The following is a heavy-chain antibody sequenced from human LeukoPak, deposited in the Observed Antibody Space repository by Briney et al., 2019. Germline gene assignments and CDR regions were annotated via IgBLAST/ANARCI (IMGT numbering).Heavy chain of an antibody. D-gene: IGHD6-19*01. Sequence: GGSLRLSCAASGFTFSSYGMHWVRQAPGKGLEWVAVISYDGFNPYYADSVKGRFTISRDNSKNTLWLQMNSLRAEDTAVYYCAKVKEMYSSGSYYFDYWGQGTLVTVSS. V-gene: IGHV3-30*18. CDR1: GFTFSSYG. CDR3: AKVKEMYSSGSYYFDY. J-gene: IGHJ4*02. CDR2: ISYDGFNP.